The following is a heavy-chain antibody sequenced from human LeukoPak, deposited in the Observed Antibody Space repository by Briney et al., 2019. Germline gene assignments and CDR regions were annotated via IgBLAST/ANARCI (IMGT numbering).Heavy chain of an antibody. V-gene: IGHV1-8*01. D-gene: IGHD3-16*02. Sequence: GASVKVSCKASGYTFTSYDINWVRQATGQGLEWMGWMNHNSGKTGYAQKFQGRVNITRNRSISKDYMEVSSLRSEDTAVYYCARDAYDYVWGSYRHLPDYWGQGTLVTVSS. J-gene: IGHJ4*02. CDR3: ARDAYDYVWGSYRHLPDY. CDR2: MNHNSGKT. CDR1: GYTFTSYD.